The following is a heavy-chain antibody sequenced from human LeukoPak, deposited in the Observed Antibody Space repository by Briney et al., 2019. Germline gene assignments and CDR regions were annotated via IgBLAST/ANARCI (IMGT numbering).Heavy chain of an antibody. Sequence: GGPLRLSCAASGFTFSNAWMSWVRQAPGKGLEWVGRIKSKTDGGTTDYAAPVKGRFTISRDDSKNTLYLQMNSLKTEDTAVYYCTTDVTIFGVVIDYWGQGTLVTVSS. J-gene: IGHJ4*02. CDR1: GFTFSNAW. CDR2: IKSKTDGGTT. CDR3: TTDVTIFGVVIDY. V-gene: IGHV3-15*01. D-gene: IGHD3-3*01.